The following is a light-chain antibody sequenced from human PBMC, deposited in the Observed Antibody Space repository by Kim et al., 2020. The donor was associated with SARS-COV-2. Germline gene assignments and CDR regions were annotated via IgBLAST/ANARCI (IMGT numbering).Light chain of an antibody. Sequence: EIVLTQSPVTLSLSPGERATLSCRASQSLNNKYLAWYQQKPGQAPSLLMYGTSTRATGIPDRFSGSGSGTDFTLTINRLEPEDFAVYYCQQYGGSPWTFGQGTKVDIK. CDR1: QSLNNKY. V-gene: IGKV3-20*01. J-gene: IGKJ1*01. CDR2: GTS. CDR3: QQYGGSPWT.